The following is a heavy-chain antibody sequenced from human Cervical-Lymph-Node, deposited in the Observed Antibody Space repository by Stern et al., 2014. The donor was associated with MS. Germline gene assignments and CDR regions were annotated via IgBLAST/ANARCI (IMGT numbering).Heavy chain of an antibody. D-gene: IGHD3-10*01. CDR1: GFTFLSSA. V-gene: IGHV1-58*02. J-gene: IGHJ6*02. CDR3: AAEGEYIRSGIYHYTGMDV. CDR2: TGVDSADT. Sequence: QLVQSGPEVKRPWTSVRVSCKASGFTFLSSAMQWVRQARGQRLEWRGFTGVDSADTRYAQKFHDRVTISRDRSTSTVNMELSSLRSEDTAVYYCAAEGEYIRSGIYHYTGMDVWGQGTTVTVSS.